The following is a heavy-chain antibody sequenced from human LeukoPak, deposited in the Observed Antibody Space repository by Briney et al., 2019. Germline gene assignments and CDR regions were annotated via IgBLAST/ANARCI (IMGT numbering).Heavy chain of an antibody. CDR2: ISGSGGST. D-gene: IGHD3-9*01. J-gene: IGHJ4*02. Sequence: GGSLRLSCAASGFTFSSYAMSWVRQAPGKGLEWVSAISGSGGSTSYADSVKGRFTISRDNSKNTLYLQMNSLRAEDTAVYYCAKEGYYDILTGYQAYYFDYWGQGTLVTVSS. CDR1: GFTFSSYA. CDR3: AKEGYYDILTGYQAYYFDY. V-gene: IGHV3-23*01.